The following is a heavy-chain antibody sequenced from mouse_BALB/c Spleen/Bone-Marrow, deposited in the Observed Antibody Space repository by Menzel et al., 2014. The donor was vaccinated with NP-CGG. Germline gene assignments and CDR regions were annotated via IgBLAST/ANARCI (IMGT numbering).Heavy chain of an antibody. CDR1: GYSITNGYY. CDR3: EMGHYAMDH. J-gene: IGHJ4*01. V-gene: IGHV3-6*02. Sequence: VQLKDSGPGLVKPSQSLSFTCSVTGYSITNGYYWYWIRQLPGNKLEWMAYITYDGSSDYNPSLKNRISITRDTSKNQFFLKLNSVTTEDTSTYYYEMGHYAMDHWGQGTSVTVSA. CDR2: ITYDGSS.